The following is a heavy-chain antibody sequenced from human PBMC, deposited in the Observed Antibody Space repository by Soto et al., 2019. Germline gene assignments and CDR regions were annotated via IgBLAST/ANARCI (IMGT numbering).Heavy chain of an antibody. CDR2: ISGSGGST. J-gene: IGHJ5*02. V-gene: IGHV3-23*01. CDR1: GFTFSSYA. Sequence: EVQLLESGGGLVQPGGSLRLSCAASGFTFSSYAMSWVRQAPGKGLEWVSAISGSGGSTYYAASVKGRCTMSRDNSKSTLYLQMNSLRAEDTAVYYCAKDPQGWFDPWGQGTLVTVSS. CDR3: AKDPQGWFDP.